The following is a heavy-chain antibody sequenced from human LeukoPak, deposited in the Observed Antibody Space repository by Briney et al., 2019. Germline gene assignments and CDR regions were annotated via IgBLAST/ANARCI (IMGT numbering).Heavy chain of an antibody. CDR2: ITTSGSTL. CDR3: ARVRGYYSAYYFDY. V-gene: IGHV3-11*04. J-gene: IGHJ4*02. Sequence: GGSLRLSCAASGFTFSDYYMSWIRQAPGKGLEWVSSITTSGSTLYFADSVKGRFTTSRDNAKNSLHLQMNSLTAEDTAVYYCARVRGYYSAYYFDYWGQGTLVTVSS. D-gene: IGHD5-18*01. CDR1: GFTFSDYY.